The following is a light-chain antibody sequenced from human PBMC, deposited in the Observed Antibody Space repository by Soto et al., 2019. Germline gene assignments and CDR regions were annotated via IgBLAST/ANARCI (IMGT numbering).Light chain of an antibody. J-gene: IGKJ5*01. V-gene: IGKV1-39*01. CDR3: QQSYSTPIT. CDR1: QSISSY. Sequence: DIQMTQSPSSLSASVGDRVTITCRASQSISSYLNWYQQKPGKAPKLLIYAASSLQSGVPSRFSGRGSGTDFTLTISSLQPEDCATYYCQQSYSTPITFGQGTRLEIK. CDR2: AAS.